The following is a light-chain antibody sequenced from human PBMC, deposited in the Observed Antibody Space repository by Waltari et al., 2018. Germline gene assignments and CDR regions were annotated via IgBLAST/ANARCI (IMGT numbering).Light chain of an antibody. Sequence: NFMLAQPHSVSESPGKTVTISCTGSSGSIANNYVPWYQVRPGSGPTTVIYEDNERPPGVPDRFSGSIDRSSNSASLIISRLKTEDEAYYYCQSFDSSNNIVFGGGTKLTVL. V-gene: IGLV6-57*02. J-gene: IGLJ2*01. CDR1: SGSIANNY. CDR2: EDN. CDR3: QSFDSSNNIV.